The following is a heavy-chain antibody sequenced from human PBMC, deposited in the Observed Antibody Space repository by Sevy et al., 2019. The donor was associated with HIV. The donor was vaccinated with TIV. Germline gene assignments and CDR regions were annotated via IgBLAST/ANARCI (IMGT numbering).Heavy chain of an antibody. CDR2: IYTSGST. CDR1: GGSISSYY. CDR3: ARDSRGYSGYDDYYYYYGMDV. J-gene: IGHJ6*02. V-gene: IGHV4-4*07. Sequence: SETLSLTCTVSGGSISSYYWSWIRQPAGKGLEWIGRIYTSGSTNYNPSLKSRVTMSVDTFKNQFSLKLSSVTAADTAVYYCARDSRGYSGYDDYYYYYGMDVWGQGTTVTVSS. D-gene: IGHD5-12*01.